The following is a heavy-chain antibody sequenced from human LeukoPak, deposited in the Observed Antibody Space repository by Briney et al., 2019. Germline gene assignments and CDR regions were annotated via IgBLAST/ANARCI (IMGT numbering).Heavy chain of an antibody. CDR1: GYTFTSYD. Sequence: ASVKVSCKASGYTFTSYDINWVRQATGQGLEWMGWMNPNSGDTGYAHKFQGRVTMTRNTSISTAYMELSSLRSEDTAVYYCARFSGSYYNPSDYWGQGTLVTVSS. J-gene: IGHJ4*02. D-gene: IGHD3-10*01. CDR2: MNPNSGDT. CDR3: ARFSGSYYNPSDY. V-gene: IGHV1-8*01.